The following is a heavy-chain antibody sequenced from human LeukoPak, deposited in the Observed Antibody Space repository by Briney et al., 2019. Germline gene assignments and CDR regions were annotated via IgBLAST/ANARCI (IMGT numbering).Heavy chain of an antibody. J-gene: IGHJ4*02. D-gene: IGHD6-6*01. CDR1: GFTFTNYW. Sequence: GGSLRLSCAASGFTFTNYWMHWVRQAPGMGLVWVSRLPPDELGIIYADSVKGRLTVSRDNAKNTVYLQMNNLRVDDTAMYYCVGTIASRGSEYWGQGALVTVSS. CDR2: LPPDELGI. CDR3: VGTIASRGSEY. V-gene: IGHV3-74*01.